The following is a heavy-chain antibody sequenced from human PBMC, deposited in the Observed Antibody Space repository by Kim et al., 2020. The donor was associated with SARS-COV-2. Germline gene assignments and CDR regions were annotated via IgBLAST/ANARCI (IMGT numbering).Heavy chain of an antibody. CDR2: VYHSGTT. V-gene: IGHV4-39*01. Sequence: SETLSLTCTVSGGSISSSFYYWGWIRQPPGKGLEWIGSVYHSGTTYDSPSLKSRVTVSVDTSKNEFSLNVTSVTAADTAVYFCARLPHDSSGYVDCWGQGILVTVSS. CDR3: ARLPHDSSGYVDC. J-gene: IGHJ4*02. CDR1: GGSISSSFYY. D-gene: IGHD3-22*01.